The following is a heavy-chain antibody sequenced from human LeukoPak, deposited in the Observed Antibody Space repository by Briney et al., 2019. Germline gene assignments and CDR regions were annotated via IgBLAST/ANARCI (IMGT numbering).Heavy chain of an antibody. Sequence: KPGGSLRLSCAASGFTFSSYSMNWVRQAPGKGLEWVSSISTSSTYIYYGDSVKGRFTISRDDAKHSLYLQMNSLRAEDTAVYYCARSLDYFDYWGQGALVTVSS. CDR1: GFTFSSYS. V-gene: IGHV3-21*01. CDR2: ISTSSTYI. CDR3: ARSLDYFDY. J-gene: IGHJ4*02.